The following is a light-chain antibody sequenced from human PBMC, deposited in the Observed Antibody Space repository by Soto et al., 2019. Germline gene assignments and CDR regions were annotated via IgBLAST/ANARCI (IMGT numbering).Light chain of an antibody. V-gene: IGKV3-20*01. CDR1: QSVSSSY. J-gene: IGKJ2*01. CDR2: GAS. CDR3: QHHRSSPRGT. Sequence: EIVLTQSPGTLSLSPGERATLSCRASQSVSSSYLAWYQQKSGQAPRLLIYGASSRATCIPDRVSGRRCGRDSTPANSRPETKDLGGYDAQHHRSSPRGTSGQETKLETK.